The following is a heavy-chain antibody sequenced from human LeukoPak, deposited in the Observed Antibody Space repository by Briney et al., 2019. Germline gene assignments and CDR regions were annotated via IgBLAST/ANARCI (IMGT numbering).Heavy chain of an antibody. CDR1: GGSISSGGYY. CDR2: IYYSGST. CDR3: ARVEWFGTYYFDY. Sequence: SETLSLTYTVSGGSISSGGYYWSWIRQHPGKGLEWIGYIYYSGSTYYNPSLKSRVTISVDTSKNQFSLKLSSVTAADTAVYYCARVEWFGTYYFDYWGQGTLVTVSS. D-gene: IGHD3-10*01. J-gene: IGHJ4*02. V-gene: IGHV4-31*03.